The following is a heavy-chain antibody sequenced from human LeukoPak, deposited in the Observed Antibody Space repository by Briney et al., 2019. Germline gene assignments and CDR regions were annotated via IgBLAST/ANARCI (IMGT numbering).Heavy chain of an antibody. D-gene: IGHD1-7*01. J-gene: IGHJ4*02. V-gene: IGHV4-59*08. CDR3: ARRLTTGTNDY. CDR1: GDSISSYY. Sequence: SETLSLTCTVSGDSISSYYWSWIRQPPGKGLEWIGYINYTGTTNYNPSLKSRLTISVDTSKSQFSLRLSSVTAADTAVYYCARRLTTGTNDYWGQGTLVTVSS. CDR2: INYTGTT.